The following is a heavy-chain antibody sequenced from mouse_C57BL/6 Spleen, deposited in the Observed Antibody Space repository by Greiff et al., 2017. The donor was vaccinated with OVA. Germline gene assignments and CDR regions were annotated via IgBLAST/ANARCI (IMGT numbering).Heavy chain of an antibody. CDR3: ARSGIYYYGSSGDY. D-gene: IGHD1-1*01. Sequence: QVQLQQPGAELVKPGASVTLSCKASGSTFTSYWMPWVKQSPGQRLEWIGDIEPSDRYTNYNHKVKGKATLTVDTSASTAYMQLSSLTSEDSAVYYCARSGIYYYGSSGDYWGQGTTLTVSS. CDR1: GSTFTSYW. V-gene: IGHV1-50*01. J-gene: IGHJ2*01. CDR2: IEPSDRYT.